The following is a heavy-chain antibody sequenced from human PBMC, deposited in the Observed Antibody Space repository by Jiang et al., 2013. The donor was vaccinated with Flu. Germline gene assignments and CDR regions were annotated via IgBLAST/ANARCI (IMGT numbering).Heavy chain of an antibody. Sequence: GPGLVKPSETLSLTCTVSDGSISNYYWSWIRQPPGKGLEWIGYIYYTGSTNYNPSLKSRVSMSVDTSKNQFSLKLSSVTAADTAVYYCARYSSMAVTGTADFDYWGQGTLVTVSS. D-gene: IGHD6-19*01. V-gene: IGHV4-59*08. CDR2: IYYTGST. CDR3: ARYSSMAVTGTADFDY. J-gene: IGHJ4*02. CDR1: DGSISNYY.